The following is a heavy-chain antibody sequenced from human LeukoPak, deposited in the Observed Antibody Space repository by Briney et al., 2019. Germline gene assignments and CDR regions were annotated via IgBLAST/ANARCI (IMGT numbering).Heavy chain of an antibody. V-gene: IGHV4-31*03. D-gene: IGHD2-15*01. CDR1: GGSISSGGYY. CDR2: IYYSGSA. J-gene: IGHJ5*02. Sequence: PSETLSLTCTVSGGSISSGGYYWSWIRQHPGKGLEWIGYIYYSGSAYYNPSLKSRVTISVDTSENQFSLKLSSVTAADTAVYYCARDRMGCSGGSCHPYNWFDPWGQGTLVTVSS. CDR3: ARDRMGCSGGSCHPYNWFDP.